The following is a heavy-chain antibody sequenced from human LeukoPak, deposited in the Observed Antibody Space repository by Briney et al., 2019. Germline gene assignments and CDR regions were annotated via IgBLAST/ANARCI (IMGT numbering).Heavy chain of an antibody. D-gene: IGHD6-19*01. CDR3: VRGGGCSGSPMRYGTDV. CDR2: IKQDGSEK. Sequence: GGSLRLSCAVSGFSFNTYWTTWARQAPGKGLEWLANIKQDGSEKYYADSVKGRFTISRDNAKNSLYLQMNSLRAEDTAVYYCVRGGGCSGSPMRYGTDVWGQGTTVTVSS. J-gene: IGHJ6*02. V-gene: IGHV3-7*01. CDR1: GFSFNTYW.